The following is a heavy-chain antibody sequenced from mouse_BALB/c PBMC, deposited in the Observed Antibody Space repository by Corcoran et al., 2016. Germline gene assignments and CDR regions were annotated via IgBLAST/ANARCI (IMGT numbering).Heavy chain of an antibody. CDR3: ARYYGNYYAMDY. D-gene: IGHD2-1*01. CDR2: IFPGSGNT. V-gene: IGHV1-66*01. Sequence: QVQLQQSGPELVKPGASVKLSCKASGYSFTSYSIHWVKQRPGQGLEWIGWIFPGSGNTKYNEKFKGKATLTTDKSSSTAYMQLSRLTSEDSAVYFCARYYGNYYAMDYWGQGTSVTVSS. J-gene: IGHJ4*01. CDR1: GYSFTSYS.